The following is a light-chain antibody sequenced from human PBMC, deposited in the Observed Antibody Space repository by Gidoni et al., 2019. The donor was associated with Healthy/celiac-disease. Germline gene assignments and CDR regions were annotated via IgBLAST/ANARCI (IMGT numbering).Light chain of an antibody. Sequence: SYELTQPPSVSVSPGQTARLTCSGDALPKQYAYWYQKKPGQAPVLVIYKDSERPSGIPERLSGSSSGTTVTLTISGVQAEDEADYYCQSADSSGTWVFGGGTKLTVL. J-gene: IGLJ3*02. V-gene: IGLV3-25*03. CDR3: QSADSSGTWV. CDR1: ALPKQY. CDR2: KDS.